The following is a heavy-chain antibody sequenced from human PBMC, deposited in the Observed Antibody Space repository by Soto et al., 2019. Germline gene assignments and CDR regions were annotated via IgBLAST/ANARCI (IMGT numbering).Heavy chain of an antibody. Sequence: QITLNESGPTQVKPRQTLTLTCTFSGFSLTTSGVGVGWIRQSPGKAPEWLALIYWDDDKRYRPSLKRRLTITNYTDKNQVVLAMAGLVPADTANYYCAHRVVRAVFGLFTTTAIYFGYYGQGTTVAVSS. CDR2: IYWDDDK. CDR1: GFSLTTSGVG. D-gene: IGHD3-3*01. V-gene: IGHV2-5*02. CDR3: AHRVVRAVFGLFTTTAIYFGY. J-gene: IGHJ4*02.